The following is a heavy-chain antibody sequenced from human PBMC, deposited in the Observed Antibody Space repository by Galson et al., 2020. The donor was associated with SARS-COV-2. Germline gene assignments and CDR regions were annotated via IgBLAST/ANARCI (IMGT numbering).Heavy chain of an antibody. D-gene: IGHD3-3*01. CDR3: ARGFWSGKSNVFDI. V-gene: IGHV3-33*01. Sequence: GESLKISCAAPGFTFSSYGMHWVRQAPGKGLEWVAVIWYDGSNKYYADSVKGRFTISRDNSKNTLYLQMNSLRAEDTAVYYCARGFWSGKSNVFDIWGQGTMVTVAS. CDR2: IWYDGSNK. CDR1: GFTFSSYG. J-gene: IGHJ3*02.